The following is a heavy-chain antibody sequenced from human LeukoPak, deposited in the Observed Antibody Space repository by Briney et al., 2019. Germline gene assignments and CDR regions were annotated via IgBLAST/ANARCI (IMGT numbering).Heavy chain of an antibody. Sequence: GGSLRLSCAASGFSFSSYGMHSVRQPPGKGLEWEPVISYDGSHKYYADSVKGRLTISRDNSRNTLYLQMNSLRAEDTGVYYCSGSYYNPEYNGMDVWGQGTTVTVSS. J-gene: IGHJ6*02. CDR2: ISYDGSHK. D-gene: IGHD3-10*01. CDR3: SGSYYNPEYNGMDV. V-gene: IGHV3-30*03. CDR1: GFSFSSYG.